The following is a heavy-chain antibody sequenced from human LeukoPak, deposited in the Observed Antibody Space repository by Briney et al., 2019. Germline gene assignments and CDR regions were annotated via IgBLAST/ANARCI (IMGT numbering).Heavy chain of an antibody. D-gene: IGHD1-26*01. CDR1: GYTFTSYG. Sequence: ASVKVSCKASGYTFTSYGISWVRQAPGQGLEWMGWISAYNGNTNYAQKLQGRVTMTTDTSTSTAYMELRRLRSDDTAVYYCAREFGGRYPPSYFDYWGQGTLVTVSS. CDR2: ISAYNGNT. J-gene: IGHJ4*02. CDR3: AREFGGRYPPSYFDY. V-gene: IGHV1-18*01.